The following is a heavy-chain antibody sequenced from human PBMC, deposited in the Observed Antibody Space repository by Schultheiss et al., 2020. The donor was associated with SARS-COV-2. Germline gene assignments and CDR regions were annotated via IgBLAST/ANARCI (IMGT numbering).Heavy chain of an antibody. Sequence: GGSLRLSCAASGFTFSNAWMSWVRQAPGKGLEWVSSISGSGGDTRYADSVKGRFTISRDNSKNTLYLQMNSLRAEDTAVYYCARNYCTTTSCRRVHFDYWGQGTLVTVAS. CDR3: ARNYCTTTSCRRVHFDY. J-gene: IGHJ4*02. CDR2: ISGSGGDT. D-gene: IGHD2-2*01. V-gene: IGHV3-23*01. CDR1: GFTFSNAW.